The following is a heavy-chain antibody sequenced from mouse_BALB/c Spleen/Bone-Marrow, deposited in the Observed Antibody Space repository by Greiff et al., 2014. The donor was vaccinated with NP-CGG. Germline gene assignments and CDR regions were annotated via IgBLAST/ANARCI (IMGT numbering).Heavy chain of an antibody. CDR1: GYTFTDYH. D-gene: IGHD1-1*01. J-gene: IGHJ3*01. CDR2: INPNNGDT. CDR3: ARRQEDYYAWFAY. V-gene: IGHV1-18*01. Sequence: VQLKESGPEPVKPGASVKVSCKASGYTFTDYHMKWVKQSHGKSLEWIGEINPNNGDTFYNQKYKGKATLTVDKSSSTAYMQLNSLTSEDSAVYYCARRQEDYYAWFAYWGQGTLVTVSA.